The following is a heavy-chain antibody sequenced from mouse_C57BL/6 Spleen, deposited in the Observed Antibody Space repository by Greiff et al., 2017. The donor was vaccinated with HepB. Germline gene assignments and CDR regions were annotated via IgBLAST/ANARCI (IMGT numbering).Heavy chain of an antibody. Sequence: EVNVVESGEGLVKPGGSLKLSCAASGFTFSSYAMSWVRQTPEKRLEWVAYISSGGDYIYYADTVKGRFTISRDNARNTLYLQMSSLKSEDTAMYYCTRAYKECWFAYWGQGTLVTVSA. J-gene: IGHJ3*01. CDR3: TRAYKECWFAY. CDR2: ISSGGDYI. CDR1: GFTFSSYA. V-gene: IGHV5-9-1*02. D-gene: IGHD6-5*01.